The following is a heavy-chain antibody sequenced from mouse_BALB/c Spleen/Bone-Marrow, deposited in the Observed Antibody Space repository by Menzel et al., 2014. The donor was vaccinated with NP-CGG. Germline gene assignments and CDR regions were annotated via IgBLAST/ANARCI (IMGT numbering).Heavy chain of an antibody. CDR3: SYGSMVD. V-gene: IGHV1S74*01. J-gene: IGHJ3*01. CDR1: SYSFTSYW. D-gene: IGHD1-1*01. Sequence: QVQLKQSGPQLVRTGASVKLSCKAYSYSFTSYWMHWVKQRPGPGLEWLGMIDPSDSETRLTQKFKDKATLTVDKSSSTAYMQLSSPTAEDSARYYCSYGSMVDWGQETLVTVSA. CDR2: IDPSDSET.